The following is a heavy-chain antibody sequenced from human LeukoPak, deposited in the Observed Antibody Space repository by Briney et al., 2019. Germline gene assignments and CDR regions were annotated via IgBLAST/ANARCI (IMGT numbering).Heavy chain of an antibody. D-gene: IGHD3-3*01. Sequence: GGSLRLSCAASGFTFSSYGMHWVRQAPGKGLEWVAFIRYDGSNKYYADSVKGRFTISRDNSKNTLYLQMNSLRAEDTAVYYCAKLEGAGYDFWSGYYTQSSYYYYMDVWGKGTTVTVSS. V-gene: IGHV3-30*02. CDR3: AKLEGAGYDFWSGYYTQSSYYYYMDV. CDR1: GFTFSSYG. CDR2: IRYDGSNK. J-gene: IGHJ6*03.